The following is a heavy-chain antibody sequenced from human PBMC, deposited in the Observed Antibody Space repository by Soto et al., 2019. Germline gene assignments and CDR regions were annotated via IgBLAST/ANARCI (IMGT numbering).Heavy chain of an antibody. CDR3: ATAPPTLYSSSSGWYFDL. CDR1: GYTLTELS. J-gene: IGHJ2*01. Sequence: ASVKVSCKVSGYTLTELSMHWVRQAPGKGLEWMGGFDPEDGETIYAQKFQGRVTMTEDTSTDTAYMELSSLRSEDTAVYYCATAPPTLYSSSSGWYFDLWGRGTLVTVSS. D-gene: IGHD6-6*01. V-gene: IGHV1-24*01. CDR2: FDPEDGET.